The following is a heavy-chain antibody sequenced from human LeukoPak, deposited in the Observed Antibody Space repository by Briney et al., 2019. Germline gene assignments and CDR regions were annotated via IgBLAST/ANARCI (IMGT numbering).Heavy chain of an antibody. V-gene: IGHV4-59*01. CDR2: IYYSGST. D-gene: IGHD3-22*01. CDR3: ARDTSGYRRGSFDY. J-gene: IGHJ4*02. CDR1: GGSISSYY. Sequence: SETLSLTCTVSGGSISSYYWSWIRQPPGKGLEWLGYIYYSGSTSYNPSLKSRVTISVDTSNNQFSLKLSSVTAADTAVYYCARDTSGYRRGSFDYWGQGTLVTVSS.